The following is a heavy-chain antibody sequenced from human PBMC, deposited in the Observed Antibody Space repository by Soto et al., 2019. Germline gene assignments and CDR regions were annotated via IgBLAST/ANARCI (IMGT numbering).Heavy chain of an antibody. J-gene: IGHJ5*01. CDR2: ISSSSSTI. Sequence: EVQLVESGGGLVQPGGSLRLSCAASGFTFSSYSMNWVRQAPGKGLEWVSFISSSSSTIYYADSVKGRFTISRDNAKNSLYLKMNSLRDEATAVYYCAREHDDGVHTPNWFDPWGQGTLVTVSS. V-gene: IGHV3-48*02. CDR3: AREHDDGVHTPNWFDP. D-gene: IGHD4-17*01. CDR1: GFTFSSYS.